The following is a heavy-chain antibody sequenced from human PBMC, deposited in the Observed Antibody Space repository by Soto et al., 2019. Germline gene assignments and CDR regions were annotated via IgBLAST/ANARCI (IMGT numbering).Heavy chain of an antibody. J-gene: IGHJ3*01. D-gene: IGHD6-19*01. V-gene: IGHV1-18*01. CDR2: ISAYNGNT. CDR1: GYTFTSYG. Sequence: ASVKVSCKASGYTFTSYGISWVRQAPGQGLEWMGWISAYNGNTNYAQKLQGRVTMTTDTSTSTAYMELRSLRSDDTAVYYCASVAQGIAVVANALDVKGQGAMVTVSS. CDR3: ASVAQGIAVVANALDV.